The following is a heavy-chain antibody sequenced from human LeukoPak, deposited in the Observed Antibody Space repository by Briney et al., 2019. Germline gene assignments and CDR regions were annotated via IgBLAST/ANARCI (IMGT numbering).Heavy chain of an antibody. J-gene: IGHJ3*02. D-gene: IGHD7-27*01. V-gene: IGHV3-48*04. CDR3: ARDLKTGDHDAFDI. CDR2: ISSSSSTI. CDR1: GFTFSSYS. Sequence: GGSLRLSCAASGFTFSSYSMNWVRQAPGKGLEWVSYISSSSSTIYYADSVKGRFTISRDNAKNSLYLQMNSLRAEDTAVYYCARDLKTGDHDAFDIWGQGTMVTVSS.